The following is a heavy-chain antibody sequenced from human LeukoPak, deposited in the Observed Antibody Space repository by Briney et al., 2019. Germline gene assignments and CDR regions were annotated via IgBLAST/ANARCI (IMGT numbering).Heavy chain of an antibody. J-gene: IGHJ4*02. D-gene: IGHD2-15*01. Sequence: GESLKIPCKGSGYSFTSYWIVWVCQMPGKGLEWMGIIYPGDSDIRYSPSFDGRVTISADKSISTAFLQWSSLKASDTAMYFCARQKYVGRLTDYWGQGTLVTVSS. CDR2: IYPGDSDI. V-gene: IGHV5-51*01. CDR1: GYSFTSYW. CDR3: ARQKYVGRLTDY.